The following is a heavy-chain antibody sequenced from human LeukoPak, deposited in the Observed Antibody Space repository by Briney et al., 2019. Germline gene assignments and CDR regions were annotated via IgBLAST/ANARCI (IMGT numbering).Heavy chain of an antibody. J-gene: IGHJ4*02. V-gene: IGHV1-3*01. Sequence: ASVKVSCKASGYTFTSYAMHWVRQAPGQRLEWMGWINAGNGNTKYSQKFQGRVTITRDTSASTAYMELSSLRSEDTAVYYCARAITFIAAAGTFDYWGQGTLVTVSS. CDR1: GYTFTSYA. D-gene: IGHD6-13*01. CDR2: INAGNGNT. CDR3: ARAITFIAAAGTFDY.